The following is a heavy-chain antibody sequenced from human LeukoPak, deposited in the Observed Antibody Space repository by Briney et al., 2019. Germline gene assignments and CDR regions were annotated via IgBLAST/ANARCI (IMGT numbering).Heavy chain of an antibody. CDR3: ATRITMVRGVIVY. CDR2: IYPGDSDT. CDR1: GYRFTIFC. D-gene: IGHD3-10*01. J-gene: IGHJ4*02. Sequence: KPLKISCKGPGYRFTIFCTGGVRQAPRKGLDWMGIIYPGDSDTRYSPSFQGQVTISADKSISTAYLQWSSLKASDTAMYYCATRITMVRGVIVYWGQGTLVTVSS. V-gene: IGHV5-51*01.